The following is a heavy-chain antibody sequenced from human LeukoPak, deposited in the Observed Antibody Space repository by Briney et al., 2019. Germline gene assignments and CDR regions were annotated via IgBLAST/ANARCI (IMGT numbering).Heavy chain of an antibody. D-gene: IGHD3-3*01. CDR2: MNPNSGNT. J-gene: IGHJ3*02. CDR3: ARGLYDFWSGYYADHDAFDI. V-gene: IGHV1-8*01. Sequence: ASVKVSCKASGYTFTSYDINWVRQATGQGLEWTGWMNPNSGNTGYAQKFQGRVTMTRNTSISTAYMELSSLRSEDTAVYYCARGLYDFWSGYYADHDAFDIWGQGTMVTVSS. CDR1: GYTFTSYD.